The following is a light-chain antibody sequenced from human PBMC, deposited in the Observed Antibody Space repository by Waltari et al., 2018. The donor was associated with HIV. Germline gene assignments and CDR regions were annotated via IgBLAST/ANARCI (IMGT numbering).Light chain of an antibody. CDR3: AAWDDSLHGYV. CDR1: SSNIGSNP. CDR2: SNN. J-gene: IGLJ1*01. Sequence: QSVLTQPPSASGTPGQRVTISCSGSSSNIGSNPINWYRQLPGTAPKLLFYSNNQVPSGVPDRFSVSKSGTSASLAISGLQSEDEADYYCAAWDDSLHGYVFGTGTKVTVV. V-gene: IGLV1-44*01.